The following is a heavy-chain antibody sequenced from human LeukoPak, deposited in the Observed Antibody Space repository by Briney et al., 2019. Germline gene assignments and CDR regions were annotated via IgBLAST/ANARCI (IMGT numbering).Heavy chain of an antibody. V-gene: IGHV4-4*07. CDR1: GGSISTYS. D-gene: IGHD6-19*01. J-gene: IGHJ4*02. CDR3: ARDTTVASGMQF. CDR2: VVTTTT. Sequence: TSETLSLTCTVSGGSISTYSWTWVRQSPGKGLEWIGSVVTTTTNYSPALRSRAAISVHTSKNQFSLRLESVTTADTAVYYCARDTTVASGMQFWGQGALVTVSS.